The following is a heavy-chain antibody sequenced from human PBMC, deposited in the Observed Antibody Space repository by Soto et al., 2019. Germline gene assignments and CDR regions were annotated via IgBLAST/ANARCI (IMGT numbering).Heavy chain of an antibody. CDR1: GYTFTTYG. J-gene: IGHJ4*02. CDR2: ISTYNGNT. D-gene: IGHD3-22*01. CDR3: ARGPTDYYDNSGDYFMDY. Sequence: QVQLVQSGAEVKKPGASVQVSCKASGYTFTTYGMSWVRQAPGQGLDWMGWISTYNGNTKYAERLQGRVTMTTDTTTSTADMELRSLRSDDTAVYYCARGPTDYYDNSGDYFMDYLGQGALVTVSS. V-gene: IGHV1-18*01.